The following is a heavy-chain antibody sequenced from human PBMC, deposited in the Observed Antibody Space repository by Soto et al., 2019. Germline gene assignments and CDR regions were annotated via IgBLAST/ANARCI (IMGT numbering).Heavy chain of an antibody. CDR3: ARVANCGWGRNYYIMDA. D-gene: IGHD7-27*01. CDR2: IGTSSSIK. J-gene: IGHJ6*02. CDR1: GFTFSGYN. V-gene: IGHV3-48*02. Sequence: DVQLVESGGALVHPGGSLRLSCGASGFTFSGYNLNWVRQAPGKGLEWVSYIGTSSSIKYYADSVKGRFAISRDNAKNSMYLPMNSLREEDTSMYYSARVANCGWGRNYYIMDAWGQGTTVTVSS.